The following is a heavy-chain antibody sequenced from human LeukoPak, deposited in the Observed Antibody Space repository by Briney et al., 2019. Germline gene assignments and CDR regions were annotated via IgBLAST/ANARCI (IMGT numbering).Heavy chain of an antibody. Sequence: XVCQAPGKGLEWVSYISSSSSSIYYADSVKGRFTISRDNAKNSLYLQMNSLRAEDTAVYYCARDPDYWGQGTLVIVSS. CDR3: ARDPDY. V-gene: IGHV3-48*01. CDR2: ISSSSSSI. J-gene: IGHJ4*02.